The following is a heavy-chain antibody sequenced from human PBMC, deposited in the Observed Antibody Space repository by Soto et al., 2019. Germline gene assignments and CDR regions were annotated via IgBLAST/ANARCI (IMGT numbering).Heavy chain of an antibody. CDR1: GYTLTSYA. Sequence: ASVKVSCKASGYTLTSYAMHWVRQAPGQRLEWMGWINAGNGNTKYSQKFQGRVTITRDTSASTAYMELSSLRSEDTAVYYCARGPNYSNYIAYYYGMDVWGQGTTVTVSS. D-gene: IGHD4-4*01. J-gene: IGHJ6*02. V-gene: IGHV1-3*01. CDR3: ARGPNYSNYIAYYYGMDV. CDR2: INAGNGNT.